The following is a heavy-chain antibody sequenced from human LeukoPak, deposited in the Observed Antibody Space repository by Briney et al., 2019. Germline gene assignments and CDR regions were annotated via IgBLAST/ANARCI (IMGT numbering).Heavy chain of an antibody. J-gene: IGHJ3*02. CDR2: INRSGST. Sequence: SETLSLTCAVYGGSFSGYYWSWIRQPPGKGLEWIGEINRSGSTNYNPSLKSRVTISVDTSKNQFSLKLSSVTAADTAVYYCAREGRSYGGNYDAFDIWGQGTMVTVSS. D-gene: IGHD4-23*01. CDR1: GGSFSGYY. V-gene: IGHV4-34*01. CDR3: AREGRSYGGNYDAFDI.